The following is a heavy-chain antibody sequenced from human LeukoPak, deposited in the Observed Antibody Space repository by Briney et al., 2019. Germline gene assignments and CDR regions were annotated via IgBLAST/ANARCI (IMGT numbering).Heavy chain of an antibody. J-gene: IGHJ4*02. CDR2: LYTSGST. D-gene: IGHD2-15*01. CDR1: GGSISSGGYY. CDR3: ARGTCSSGVSCCFQF. V-gene: IGHV4-61*09. Sequence: PSETLSLTCTVSGGSISSGGYYWSWIRQPAGKGLEWIGHLYTSGSTNYNPSLKSRVTMSVDTSKNQFSLKLSSVTAAETAVYYCARGTCSSGVSCCFQFWGQGTLVTVSS.